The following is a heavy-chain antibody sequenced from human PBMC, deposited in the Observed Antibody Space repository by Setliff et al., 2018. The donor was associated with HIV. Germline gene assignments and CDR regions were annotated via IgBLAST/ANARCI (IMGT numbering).Heavy chain of an antibody. CDR2: VYASAYS. CDR1: GDSIGDYY. Sequence: PSETLSLTCTVSGDSIGDYYWNWIRQPAGKGLEWIGRVYASAYSNYKPSLKSRVTMSVDTSQNQFSLKLRSVNAADTAVYYCARDWVARSNYYGSGSPWYFDFWGRGILVTVS. CDR3: ARDWVARSNYYGSGSPWYFDF. D-gene: IGHD3-10*01. J-gene: IGHJ2*01. V-gene: IGHV4-4*07.